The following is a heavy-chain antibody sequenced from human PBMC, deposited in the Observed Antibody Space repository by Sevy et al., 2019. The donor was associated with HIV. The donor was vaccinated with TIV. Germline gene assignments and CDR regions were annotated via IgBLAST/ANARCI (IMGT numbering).Heavy chain of an antibody. CDR2: IKSNGDGGTT. D-gene: IGHD3-3*01. CDR3: TTKGGFWSGYQYFDY. CDR1: GFTFNKAW. J-gene: IGHJ4*02. Sequence: GGSLRLSCAASGFTFNKAWMTWVRQAPGKGLEWVGRIKSNGDGGTTDYTAPVKGRFTISRDDSKNTLYLQMNSLKTEDTAVYYCTTKGGFWSGYQYFDYWGQGTLVTVSP. V-gene: IGHV3-15*01.